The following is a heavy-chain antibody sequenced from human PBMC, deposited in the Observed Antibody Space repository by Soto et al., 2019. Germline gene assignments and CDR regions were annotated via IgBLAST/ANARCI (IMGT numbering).Heavy chain of an antibody. J-gene: IGHJ6*02. D-gene: IGHD3-10*01. CDR2: IDHSGST. V-gene: IGHV4-4*02. CDR3: ARERAFGESSPGYYYYGMDV. CDR1: GGSISSSNW. Sequence: QVQLQESGPGLVKPSGTLSLTCAVSGGSISSSNWWSWVSQTPGKGLEWIGEIDHSGSTNYNPSLKSRVTISVDTSTNQFSLKLSSVSAADTAVYYCARERAFGESSPGYYYYGMDVWGQGTTVTVSS.